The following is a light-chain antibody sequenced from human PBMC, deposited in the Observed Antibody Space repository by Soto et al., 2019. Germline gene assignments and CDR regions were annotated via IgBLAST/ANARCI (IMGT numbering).Light chain of an antibody. V-gene: IGLV2-14*01. J-gene: IGLJ2*01. CDR1: SSDVGGYNF. Sequence: QSALTQPASVSGSPGQSITISCTGTSSDVGGYNFVSWYQQYPGKAPKLMIYEVTDRPSGVSNRFSGSKSGNTASLTISGLQAEDEADYYCTSYTSRNTLVFGGGTKLTVL. CDR3: TSYTSRNTLV. CDR2: EVT.